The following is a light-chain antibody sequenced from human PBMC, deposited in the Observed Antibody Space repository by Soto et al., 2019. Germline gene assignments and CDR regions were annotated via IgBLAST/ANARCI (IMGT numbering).Light chain of an antibody. CDR1: QSVSSN. CDR2: GVS. J-gene: IGKJ4*01. Sequence: EVLMTQSPATLSVSPGERATLSCRASQSVSSNLAWYQQKPGQAPRLLIYGVSTRATGIPARFSGSGSGTEFTLTISSLQSEDFAVYSCQQYNDWPLTFGGGTKVEIK. V-gene: IGKV3-15*01. CDR3: QQYNDWPLT.